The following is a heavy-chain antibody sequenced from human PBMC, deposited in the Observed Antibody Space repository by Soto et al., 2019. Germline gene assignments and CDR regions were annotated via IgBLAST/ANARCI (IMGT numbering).Heavy chain of an antibody. V-gene: IGHV4-59*01. CDR1: RGSISSYY. CDR3: ARESEGSGKNNWFDP. D-gene: IGHD3-10*01. Sequence: SETLSLTCSVSRGSISSYYWSWVRQPPGKGLEWIGFIHRTGSTKYNPSLESRVTISVDTSQNQLSLRLSSVTAADTAVYYCARESEGSGKNNWFDPWGQGILVTVSS. J-gene: IGHJ5*02. CDR2: IHRTGST.